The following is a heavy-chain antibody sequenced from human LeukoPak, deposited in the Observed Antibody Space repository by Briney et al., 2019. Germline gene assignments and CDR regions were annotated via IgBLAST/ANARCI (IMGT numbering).Heavy chain of an antibody. CDR1: GYTFTSYG. CDR2: ISAYNGNT. J-gene: IGHJ4*02. CDR3: ARDLLYCTGGSCYLMDY. Sequence: ASVKVSCKASGYTFTSYGISWVRQAPGQGLEWMGWISAYNGNTNYAQKLQGRVTMTTDTSTSTAYMELRSLRSDDTAVYYCARDLLYCTGGSCYLMDYWGQGTLVTVSS. D-gene: IGHD2-15*01. V-gene: IGHV1-18*01.